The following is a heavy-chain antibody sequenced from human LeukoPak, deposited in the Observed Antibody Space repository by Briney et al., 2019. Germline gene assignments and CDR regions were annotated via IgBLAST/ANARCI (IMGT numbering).Heavy chain of an antibody. V-gene: IGHV4-39*02. D-gene: IGHD1-26*01. CDR1: GGSISSSSYY. Sequence: SETLSLTCTVSGGSISSSSYYWGWIRQPPGMGLEWLGSIYYSGNTYYNPSLKSRVTISVDTSKNQFSLKLSSVTAADTAVYYCAKDLLGGDSGSYYEVGELGMDVWGQGTTVTVSS. J-gene: IGHJ6*02. CDR2: IYYSGNT. CDR3: AKDLLGGDSGSYYEVGELGMDV.